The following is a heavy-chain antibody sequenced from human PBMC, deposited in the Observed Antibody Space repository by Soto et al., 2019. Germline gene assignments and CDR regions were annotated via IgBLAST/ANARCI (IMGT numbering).Heavy chain of an antibody. J-gene: IGHJ5*02. D-gene: IGHD6-13*01. CDR2: IFGTGST. CDR3: ARKDSKSWSGNGFDP. Sequence: SETLSLTCTVSGGSISGYYWSWIRQPPGKGLEWIGYIFGTGSTNYNPSLKSRVTISADTSKNQFSLNLKVVTAADTAVYYCARKDSKSWSGNGFDPCGQETGFTVSA. V-gene: IGHV4-59*01. CDR1: GGSISGYY.